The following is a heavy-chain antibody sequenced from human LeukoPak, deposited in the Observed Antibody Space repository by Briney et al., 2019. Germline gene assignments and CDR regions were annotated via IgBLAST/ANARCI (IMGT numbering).Heavy chain of an antibody. CDR2: IYPGNSDT. J-gene: IGHJ6*03. D-gene: IGHD5/OR15-5a*01. Sequence: GESLKISRKGPGYSFTNSLIGWVRQMPGKGLEWMGNIYPGNSDTKYSPSFQGQFAISSDKATSTAYLQWSSLKASDTAMYYCARLRYSVSYCYTDVWGKGTTVTVSS. CDR1: GYSFTNSL. CDR3: ARLRYSVSYCYTDV. V-gene: IGHV5-51*01.